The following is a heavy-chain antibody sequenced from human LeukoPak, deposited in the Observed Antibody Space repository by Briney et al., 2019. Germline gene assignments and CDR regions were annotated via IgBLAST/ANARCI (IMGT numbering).Heavy chain of an antibody. CDR1: GGSISSSSYY. CDR2: IYYSGST. Sequence: SETLSLTCTVSGGSISSSSYYWGWIRRRPGKGLEWIGSIYYSGSTYYNPSLKSRVTISVDTSKNQFSLKLSSVTAADTAVYYCARLIRSSLGSDYWGQGTLVTVSA. CDR3: ARLIRSSLGSDY. D-gene: IGHD4-17*01. V-gene: IGHV4-39*01. J-gene: IGHJ4*02.